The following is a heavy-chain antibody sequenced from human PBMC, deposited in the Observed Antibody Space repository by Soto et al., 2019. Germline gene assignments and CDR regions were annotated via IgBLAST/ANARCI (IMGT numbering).Heavy chain of an antibody. V-gene: IGHV3-23*01. CDR1: GFNFSSYA. CDR3: AKTHTPTYYDFWSGNWFDP. Sequence: GGSLRLSCAASGFNFSSYAMSWVRQAPGKGLEWVSAISGSGGSTYYADSVKGRFTISRDNSKNTLYLQMNSLRAEDTAVYYYAKTHTPTYYDFWSGNWFDPWGQGTLVTVSS. D-gene: IGHD3-3*01. J-gene: IGHJ5*02. CDR2: ISGSGGST.